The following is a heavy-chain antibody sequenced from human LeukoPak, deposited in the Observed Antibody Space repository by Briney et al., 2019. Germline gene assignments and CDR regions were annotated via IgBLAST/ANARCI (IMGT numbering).Heavy chain of an antibody. CDR1: GFTQCDFH. V-gene: IGHV3-11*04. D-gene: IGHD5-24*01. CDR2: INNSGNSM. CDR3: TKDPCEMDC. J-gene: IGHJ4*02. Sequence: PGGSLRLSHSASGFTQCDFHKPYLRQAPGKGPEWISDINNSGNSMYYADSVKGRFTISRDNAKNSLFLQMNSLRADDTALYYCTKDPCEMDCWGQGTLVTVSS.